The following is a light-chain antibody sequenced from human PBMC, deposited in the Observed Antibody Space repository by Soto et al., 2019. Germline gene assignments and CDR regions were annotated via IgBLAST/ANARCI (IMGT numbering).Light chain of an antibody. CDR3: SSYTSSSTVV. CDR1: SSDVGGYNY. CDR2: DVS. V-gene: IGLV2-14*01. Sequence: QSVLTQPASVSGSPGQSITISCTGTSSDVGGYNYVSWYQQHPGKAPELMIYDVSNRPSGVSFRFSGSKSGNTASLTISGRQAEDEADYYCSSYTSSSTVVFGTGTKLTVL. J-gene: IGLJ1*01.